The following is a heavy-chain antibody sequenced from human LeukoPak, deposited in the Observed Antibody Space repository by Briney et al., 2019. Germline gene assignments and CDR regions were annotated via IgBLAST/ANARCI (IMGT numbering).Heavy chain of an antibody. V-gene: IGHV3-23*01. CDR2: ISGSGGST. J-gene: IGHJ4*02. CDR1: GFTFSSYA. CDR3: AKRGSCTSISCLSTTLDS. Sequence: PGGSLRLSCAAFGFTFSSYAMSWVRQAPGKGLEWVSAISGSGGSTYYADSVKGRFTISRDNSKNTLYLQMNSLRAEDTAVYYCAKRGSCTSISCLSTTLDSWGQGALVTVSS. D-gene: IGHD2-2*01.